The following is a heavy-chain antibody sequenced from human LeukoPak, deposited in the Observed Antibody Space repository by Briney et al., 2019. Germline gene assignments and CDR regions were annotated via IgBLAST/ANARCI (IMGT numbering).Heavy chain of an antibody. Sequence: SETLSLTCAVYGGSFSGYYWSWIRQTPGKGLEWIGYIHCSGTTTYNPSLQSRVTISVDTSKKQFSLKVTSVTAADTAVYYCVREVIGGGAFDKWGQGTMVIVSS. CDR1: GGSFSGYY. CDR3: VREVIGGGAFDK. J-gene: IGHJ3*02. CDR2: IHCSGTT. V-gene: IGHV4-59*01. D-gene: IGHD3-10*01.